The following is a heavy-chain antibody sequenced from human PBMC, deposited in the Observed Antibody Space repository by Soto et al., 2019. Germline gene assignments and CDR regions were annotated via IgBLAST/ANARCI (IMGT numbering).Heavy chain of an antibody. D-gene: IGHD2-8*01. J-gene: IGHJ4*02. Sequence: GGSLRLSCAASGFTFSSYSMNWVRQAPGKGLEWVSYISSSSSTIYYADSVKGRFTISRDNAKNSLYLQMNSLRDEDTAVYYCARGKYCTNGVCYPSAYDYWGQGTLVTVSS. V-gene: IGHV3-48*02. CDR3: ARGKYCTNGVCYPSAYDY. CDR2: ISSSSSTI. CDR1: GFTFSSYS.